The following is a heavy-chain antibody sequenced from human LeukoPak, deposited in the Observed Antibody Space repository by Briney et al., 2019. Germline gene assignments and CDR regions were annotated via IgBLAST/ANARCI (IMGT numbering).Heavy chain of an antibody. D-gene: IGHD4-17*01. V-gene: IGHV3-66*01. CDR1: GFTVGSNY. Sequence: PGGSLRLSCAASGFTVGSNYMSWVRQAPGKGLEWVSVIYSGGSTYYADSVKGRFTISRDNSKNTLYLQMDSLRAEDTAVYYCARENYGDYVSYYGMDVWGQGTTVTVSS. J-gene: IGHJ6*02. CDR2: IYSGGST. CDR3: ARENYGDYVSYYGMDV.